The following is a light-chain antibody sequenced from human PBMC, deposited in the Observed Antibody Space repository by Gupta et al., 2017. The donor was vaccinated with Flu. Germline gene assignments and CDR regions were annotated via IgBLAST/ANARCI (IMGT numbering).Light chain of an antibody. CDR1: QSVSSSY. Sequence: GTLSLSPGERATLSCRASQSVSSSYLAWYQQKPGQAPRLLIFGASIRATGIPDRFSGSGSGTDFTLTISRLEPEDFAVYYCQQYGSALLTFGGGTRVEIK. CDR3: QQYGSALLT. CDR2: GAS. V-gene: IGKV3-20*01. J-gene: IGKJ4*01.